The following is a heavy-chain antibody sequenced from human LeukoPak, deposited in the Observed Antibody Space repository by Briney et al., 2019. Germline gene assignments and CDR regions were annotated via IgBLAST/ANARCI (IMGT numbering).Heavy chain of an antibody. V-gene: IGHV3-7*01. CDR1: GFSFSSYW. J-gene: IGHJ2*01. CDR3: ARRRLKGKFGDDSYWYFDL. CDR2: IKQDGSAK. D-gene: IGHD4-17*01. Sequence: GGSLRLSCAASGFSFSSYWMSWVRQAPVKGLEWVANIKQDGSAKYYVDSVKGRFTISRDNAKSSVHLQMNSLRAEDTAVYYCARRRLKGKFGDDSYWYFDLWGRGTLVSVS.